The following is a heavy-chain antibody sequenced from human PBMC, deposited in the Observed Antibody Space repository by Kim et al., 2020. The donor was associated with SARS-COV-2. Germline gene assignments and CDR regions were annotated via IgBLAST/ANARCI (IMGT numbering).Heavy chain of an antibody. V-gene: IGHV1-18*01. D-gene: IGHD4-17*01. J-gene: IGHJ5*02. CDR1: GYTFTSYG. CDR2: ISAYNGNT. Sequence: ASVKVSCKASGYTFTSYGISWVRQAPGQGLEWMGWISAYNGNTNYAQKRQGRVTMTTDTSTNTAYMELRSLRSDDTAVYYCAREGYGVPDPTPRGQGTLVTVSS. CDR3: AREGYGVPDPTP.